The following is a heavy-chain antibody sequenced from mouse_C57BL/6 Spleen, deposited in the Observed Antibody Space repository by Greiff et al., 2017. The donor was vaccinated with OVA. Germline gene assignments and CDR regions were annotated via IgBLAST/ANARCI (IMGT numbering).Heavy chain of an antibody. J-gene: IGHJ3*01. D-gene: IGHD1-1*01. CDR2: ISSGSSTI. V-gene: IGHV5-17*01. CDR3: ARDYYGSPFAY. CDR1: GFTFSDYG. Sequence: EVKLVESGGGLVKPGGSLKLSCAASGFTFSDYGMHWVRQAPEKGLEWVAYISSGSSTIYYADTVKGRFTISIDNAKNTLFLQMTSLRSEDTAMYYCARDYYGSPFAYWGQGTLVTVSA.